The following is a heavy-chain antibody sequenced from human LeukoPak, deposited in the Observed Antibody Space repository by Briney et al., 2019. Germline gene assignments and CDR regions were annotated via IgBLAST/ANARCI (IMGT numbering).Heavy chain of an antibody. Sequence: PGGSLRLSCGASGFTFSSYEMNWVRQAPGKGLEWVSYISSSGSTIYYADSVKGRFTISRDNAKNSLYLQMNSLRAEDTAVYYCARIIAAAGLNWGQGTLVTVSS. V-gene: IGHV3-48*03. CDR3: ARIIAAAGLN. D-gene: IGHD6-13*01. CDR1: GFTFSSYE. J-gene: IGHJ4*02. CDR2: ISSSGSTI.